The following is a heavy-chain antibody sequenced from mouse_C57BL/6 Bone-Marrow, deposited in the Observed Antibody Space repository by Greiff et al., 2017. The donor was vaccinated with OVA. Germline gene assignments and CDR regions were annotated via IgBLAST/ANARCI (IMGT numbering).Heavy chain of an antibody. CDR1: GYAFTNYL. D-gene: IGHD2-3*01. CDR3: ARDDGYSWFAY. J-gene: IGHJ3*01. V-gene: IGHV1-54*01. CDR2: INPGGGGT. Sequence: VQLQQSGAELVRPGTSVKVSCKASGYAFTNYLIEWVKQRPGQGLEWIGVINPGGGGTNYNEKFKGKATLTADKSSSTAYMQLSSLTSEDSAVYYCARDDGYSWFAYWGQGTLVTVSA.